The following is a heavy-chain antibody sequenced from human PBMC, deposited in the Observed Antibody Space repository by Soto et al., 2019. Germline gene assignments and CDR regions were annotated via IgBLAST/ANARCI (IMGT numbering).Heavy chain of an antibody. CDR3: ARDRTMVRGALSY. CDR1: GFTFNSYA. Sequence: RGSLRLSCAASGFTFNSYAMHWVRQAPGKGLEWVAIISYDGSNKYYADSVKGRFTISRDNSKNTLYLQMNSLRAEDTAVYFCARDRTMVRGALSYWGQGTLVTVSS. J-gene: IGHJ4*02. D-gene: IGHD3-10*01. V-gene: IGHV3-30-3*01. CDR2: ISYDGSNK.